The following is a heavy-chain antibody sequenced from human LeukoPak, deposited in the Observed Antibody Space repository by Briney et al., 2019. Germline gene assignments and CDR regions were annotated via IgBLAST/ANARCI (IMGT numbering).Heavy chain of an antibody. CDR1: AYTFTGYY. CDR3: ARRSRNGLDAFDI. V-gene: IGHV1-2*02. Sequence: ASVKVSCKASAYTFTGYYLHWVRQAPGQGPEWVGWIDPNNGDTDYAQEFQGRVTMTRVRSISTAYMELSRLTSDDTAVYYCARRSRNGLDAFDIWGQRTMVTVSS. J-gene: IGHJ3*02. D-gene: IGHD2-8*01. CDR2: IDPNNGDT.